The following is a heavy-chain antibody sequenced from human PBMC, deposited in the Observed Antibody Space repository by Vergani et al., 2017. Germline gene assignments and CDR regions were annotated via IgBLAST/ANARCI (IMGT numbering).Heavy chain of an antibody. V-gene: IGHV4-61*02. Sequence: QVQLQESGPRLVRPSQTLSLTCTVLGGSINTGAYYWSWIRQPAGKGLEWIGRVYTSGMTNYNPSLKSRVPILVDRSKSQLSLKLTSVTAGATAVYFCARELSYYYGSGSDDYNPYYYEGMDVGGTGTRVTVSS. CDR1: GGSINTGAYY. J-gene: IGHJ6*04. D-gene: IGHD3-10*01. CDR2: VYTSGMT. CDR3: ARELSYYYGSGSDDYNPYYYEGMDV.